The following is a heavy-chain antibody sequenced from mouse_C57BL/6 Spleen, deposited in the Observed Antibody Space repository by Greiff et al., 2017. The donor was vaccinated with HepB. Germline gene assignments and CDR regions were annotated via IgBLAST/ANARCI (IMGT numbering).Heavy chain of an antibody. D-gene: IGHD2-1*01. J-gene: IGHJ4*01. V-gene: IGHV5-12*01. CDR3: ARHGKTAMDY. CDR1: GFTFSDYY. Sequence: EVHLVESGGGLVQPGGSLKLSCAASGFTFSDYYMYWVRQTPEKRLEWVAYISNGGGSTYYPDTVKGRFTISRDNAKNTLYLQMSRLKSEDTAMYYCARHGKTAMDYWGQGTSVTVSS. CDR2: ISNGGGST.